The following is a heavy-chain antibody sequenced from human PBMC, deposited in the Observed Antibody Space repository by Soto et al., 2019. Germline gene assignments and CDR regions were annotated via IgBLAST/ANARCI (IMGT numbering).Heavy chain of an antibody. D-gene: IGHD2-2*01. V-gene: IGHV3-23*01. CDR3: AKTLIRTSVRYMDV. J-gene: IGHJ6*03. Sequence: EVQLLESGGGLVQPGGSLRLSCAASGFSFSNFVMSWVRQAPGKGLERVSGISNSGGDTSYADSVKGRFTISRDNSKNTLYLQMNSLRAEDSAVYYCAKTLIRTSVRYMDVWGKGTTVTVSS. CDR2: ISNSGGDT. CDR1: GFSFSNFV.